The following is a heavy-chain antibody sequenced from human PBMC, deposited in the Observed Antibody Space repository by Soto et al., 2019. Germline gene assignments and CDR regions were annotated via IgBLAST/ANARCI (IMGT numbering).Heavy chain of an antibody. J-gene: IGHJ3*02. Sequence: PVGSLRLSCAASGFTFSSYAMHWVRQAPGKGLEWVAVISYDGSNKYYADSVKGRFTISRDNSKNTLYLQMNSLRAEDTAVYYCARARPNYYDSRRNAFDIWGQGTMVTVSS. CDR3: ARARPNYYDSRRNAFDI. D-gene: IGHD3-22*01. V-gene: IGHV3-30-3*01. CDR2: ISYDGSNK. CDR1: GFTFSSYA.